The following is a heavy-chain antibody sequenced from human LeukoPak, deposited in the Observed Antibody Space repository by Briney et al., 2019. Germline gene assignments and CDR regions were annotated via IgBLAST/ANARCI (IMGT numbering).Heavy chain of an antibody. J-gene: IGHJ4*02. V-gene: IGHV3-7*01. CDR3: ARNQRRLDY. Sequence: GRCLRLSCAASGFLYSSYWMRCVRQASGKALEWVANKKQDGSQKYYADSVKGRFTISRDNAKNSLYLQVNGLRAEDTAVYYCARNQRRLDYWGQGTLVTVSS. CDR1: GFLYSSYW. D-gene: IGHD1-14*01. CDR2: KKQDGSQK.